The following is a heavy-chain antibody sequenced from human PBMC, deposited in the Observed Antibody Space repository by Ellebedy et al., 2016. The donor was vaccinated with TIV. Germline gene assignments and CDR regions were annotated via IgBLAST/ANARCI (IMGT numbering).Heavy chain of an antibody. D-gene: IGHD1-26*01. CDR3: ARDLVGATAFDY. CDR2: ISSSSSYT. CDR1: GFTFSDYY. Sequence: GESLKISCAASGFTFSDYYMSWIRQAPGKGLEWVSYISSSSSYTTYADSVKGRFTISRDNAKNSLYLQMNSLRAEDTAVYYCARDLVGATAFDYWGQGTLVTVSS. J-gene: IGHJ4*02. V-gene: IGHV3-11*06.